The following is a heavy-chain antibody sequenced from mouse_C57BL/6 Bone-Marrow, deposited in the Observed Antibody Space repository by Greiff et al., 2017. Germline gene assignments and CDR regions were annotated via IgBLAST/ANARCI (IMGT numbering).Heavy chain of an antibody. CDR3: GRRGGGYAMDY. J-gene: IGHJ4*01. Sequence: EVQRVESGGDLVKPGGSLKLSCAASGFTFSSYGMSWVRQTPDKRLEWVATISSGGSYTYYPDSVKGRFTISRDNAKNTLYLQMSSLKSEDTAMYYGGRRGGGYAMDYWGQGTSVTVSS. CDR1: GFTFSSYG. CDR2: ISSGGSYT. V-gene: IGHV5-6*01.